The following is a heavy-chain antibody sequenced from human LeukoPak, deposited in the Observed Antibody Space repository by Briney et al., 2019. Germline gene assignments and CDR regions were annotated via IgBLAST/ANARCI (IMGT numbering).Heavy chain of an antibody. V-gene: IGHV3-21*01. CDR3: ARPRYNWNDAHYFDY. CDR1: GFTFSSYS. J-gene: IGHJ4*02. CDR2: ISSSSSYI. D-gene: IGHD1-1*01. Sequence: GGSLRLSCAASGFTFSSYSMNWVRQAPGKGLEWVSSISSSSSYIYYADSVKGRFTISRDNAKNSLYLQMNSLRAEDTAVYYCARPRYNWNDAHYFDYWGQGTLVTVSS.